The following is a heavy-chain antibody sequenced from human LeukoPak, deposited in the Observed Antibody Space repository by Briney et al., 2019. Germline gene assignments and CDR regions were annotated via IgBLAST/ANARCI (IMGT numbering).Heavy chain of an antibody. V-gene: IGHV3-21*01. CDR1: GFTFSSYG. CDR2: LNGGGDTT. Sequence: GGTLRLSCVASGFTFSSYGMSWVRQAPGKGLEWVSSLNGGGDTTYYADSVKGRFTISRDNAKNSLYLQMNSLRAEDTAVYYCARDYYYYMDVWGKGTTVTVSS. J-gene: IGHJ6*03. CDR3: ARDYYYYMDV.